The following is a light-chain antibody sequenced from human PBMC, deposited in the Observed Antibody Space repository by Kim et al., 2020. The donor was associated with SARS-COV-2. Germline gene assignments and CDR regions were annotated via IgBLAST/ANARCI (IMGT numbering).Light chain of an antibody. CDR3: QQSYITSLT. CDR1: QSISSS. CDR2: DAS. J-gene: IGKJ4*01. Sequence: ATVGDRVTISCRASQSISSSLNWYQHKAGKAPKLLIYDASSLQSGVPSRFSGSGSGTDFTLTISSLQPEDFASYYCQQSYITSLTFGGGTKVDIK. V-gene: IGKV1-39*01.